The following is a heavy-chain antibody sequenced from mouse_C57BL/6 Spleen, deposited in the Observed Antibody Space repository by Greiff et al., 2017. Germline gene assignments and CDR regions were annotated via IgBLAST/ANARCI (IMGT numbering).Heavy chain of an antibody. CDR1: GFTFSDYG. D-gene: IGHD1-1*01. CDR3: ARGDYGSSYVGAMDY. CDR2: ISSGSSTI. J-gene: IGHJ4*01. V-gene: IGHV5-17*01. Sequence: EVKLVESGGGLVKPGGSLKLSCAASGFTFSDYGMHWVRQAPEKGLEWVAYISSGSSTIYYADTVKGRFTISRDNAKNTLFLQMTSLRSEDTAMYYCARGDYGSSYVGAMDYWGQGTSVTVSS.